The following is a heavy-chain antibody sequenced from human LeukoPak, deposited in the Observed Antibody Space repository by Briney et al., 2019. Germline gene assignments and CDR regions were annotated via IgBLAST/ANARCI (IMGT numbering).Heavy chain of an antibody. J-gene: IGHJ5*02. V-gene: IGHV1-18*01. D-gene: IGHD2-15*01. CDR3: ARVGTTPTRNWFDP. CDR2: ISAYNGNT. CDR1: GYTFTSYG. Sequence: ASVKVSCKASGYTFTSYGISWVRRAPGQGLEWMGWISAYNGNTNYAQKLQGRVTMTTDTSTSTAYMELRSLRSDDTAVYYCARVGTTPTRNWFDPWGQGTLVTVSS.